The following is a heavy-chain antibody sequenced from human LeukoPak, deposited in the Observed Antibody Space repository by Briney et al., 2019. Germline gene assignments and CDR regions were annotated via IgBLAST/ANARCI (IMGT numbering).Heavy chain of an antibody. CDR2: IYGGGRT. CDR1: GFSVSNNY. J-gene: IGHJ4*02. D-gene: IGHD3-3*01. Sequence: PGGSLRLSCVDSGFSVSNNYIIWVRQAPGNGLERVSVIYGGGRTSHSASVRGRFTISRDNSKNIVSLQMNNLRAEDTAVYYCARGRGLGVVSPYFDYWGQGTLVTVSS. CDR3: ARGRGLGVVSPYFDY. V-gene: IGHV3-53*01.